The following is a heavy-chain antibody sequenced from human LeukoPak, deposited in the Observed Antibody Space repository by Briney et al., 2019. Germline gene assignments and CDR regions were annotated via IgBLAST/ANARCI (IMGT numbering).Heavy chain of an antibody. J-gene: IGHJ4*02. CDR3: ARVSVHGYSDY. CDR2: IFYTGST. Sequence: SETLSLTCTVSGGSINNYYWNWIRQPPGKGLEWIGYIFYTGSTKYNPSLKSRVTISVDTSKNQFSLKLSSVTAADTAVYYCARVSVHGYSDYWGQGTLVTVSS. D-gene: IGHD2-8*01. CDR1: GGSINNYY. V-gene: IGHV4-59*01.